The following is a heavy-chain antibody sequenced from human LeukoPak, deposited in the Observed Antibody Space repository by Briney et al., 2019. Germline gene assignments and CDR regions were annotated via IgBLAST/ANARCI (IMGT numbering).Heavy chain of an antibody. J-gene: IGHJ4*02. CDR1: GFTFSSYW. Sequence: PGGSLRLSCAASGFTFSSYWMSWVRQAPGKGLEWVSAISGSGGSTYYADSVKGRFTISRDNSKNTLYLQMNSLRAEDTAVYYCAKDSSGYSTSLDYWGQGTLVTVSS. D-gene: IGHD3-22*01. CDR2: ISGSGGST. V-gene: IGHV3-23*01. CDR3: AKDSSGYSTSLDY.